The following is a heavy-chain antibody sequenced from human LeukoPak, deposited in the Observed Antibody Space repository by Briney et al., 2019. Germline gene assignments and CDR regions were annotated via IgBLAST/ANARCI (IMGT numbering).Heavy chain of an antibody. CDR1: GFTFTNHA. J-gene: IGHJ5*02. Sequence: GGSLRLSCVASGFTFTNHAMSWVRQAPGKGLDWISSISASGGSTYYADSVKGHFTLSRDTSMNTLFLQMNNLTADDTAVYHCAKSKSGYFRFDLWGQGTLVAVSS. CDR3: AKSKSGYFRFDL. CDR2: ISASGGST. V-gene: IGHV3-23*01. D-gene: IGHD3-3*01.